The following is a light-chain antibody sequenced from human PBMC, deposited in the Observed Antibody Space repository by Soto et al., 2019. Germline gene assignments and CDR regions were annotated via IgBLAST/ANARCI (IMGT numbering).Light chain of an antibody. J-gene: IGKJ2*01. CDR2: SAS. CDR1: QSISTE. V-gene: IGKV3-15*01. CDR3: QTGHNLPLT. Sequence: EIVMTQSPATLSVSPGERATLSCRASQSISTELAWYQQKPGQPPRLLIHSASTRATGVPARFTGSGSGSEFTLTISGLQYEDFAVYYCQTGHNLPLTFGQGTSLEI.